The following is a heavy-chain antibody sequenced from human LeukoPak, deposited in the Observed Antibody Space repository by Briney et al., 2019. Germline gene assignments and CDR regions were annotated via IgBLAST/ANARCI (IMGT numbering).Heavy chain of an antibody. Sequence: GGSLRLSCAASGFTVSSNYMSWVRQAPGKGLEWVSVIYSGGSTYYADSVKGRFTISRDNSKNTLYLQMNSLRAEDTAVYYCAREGYSSCWYYFDYWGQGTLVTVSS. J-gene: IGHJ4*02. V-gene: IGHV3-53*01. CDR1: GFTVSSNY. CDR3: AREGYSSCWYYFDY. D-gene: IGHD6-19*01. CDR2: IYSGGST.